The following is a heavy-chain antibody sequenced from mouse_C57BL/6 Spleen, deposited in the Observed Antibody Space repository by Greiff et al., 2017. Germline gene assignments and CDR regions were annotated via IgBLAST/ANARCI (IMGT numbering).Heavy chain of an antibody. D-gene: IGHD1-1*01. J-gene: IGHJ3*01. CDR3: ARDYGSSYAWFAY. V-gene: IGHV1-81*01. CDR2: IYPRSGNT. CDR1: GYTFTSYG. Sequence: VKLQESGAELARPGASVKLSCKASGYTFTSYGISWVKQRTGQGLEWIGEIYPRSGNTYYNEKFKGKATLTADKSSSTASMELRSLTSEDSAVYFCARDYGSSYAWFAYWGQGTLVTVSA.